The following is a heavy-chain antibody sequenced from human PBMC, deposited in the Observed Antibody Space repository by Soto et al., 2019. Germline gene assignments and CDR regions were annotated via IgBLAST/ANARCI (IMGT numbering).Heavy chain of an antibody. Sequence: QVQLVQSGAEEKKHGASVKVSCKASGYTFTSYAMHWVRQAPGQRLEWMGWINAGNGNTKYSQKFQGRVTFTRDTSASTAYMELSSLRSEDTAVYYCAAGGGYTYGRGMDVWGQGTTVTVSS. D-gene: IGHD5-18*01. CDR2: INAGNGNT. J-gene: IGHJ6*02. CDR3: AAGGGYTYGRGMDV. CDR1: GYTFTSYA. V-gene: IGHV1-3*05.